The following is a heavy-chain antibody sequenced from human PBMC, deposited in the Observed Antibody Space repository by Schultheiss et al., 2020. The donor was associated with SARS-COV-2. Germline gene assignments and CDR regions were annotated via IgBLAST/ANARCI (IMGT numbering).Heavy chain of an antibody. CDR3: TTDIDYYGSGSYYPLFDY. D-gene: IGHD3-10*01. J-gene: IGHJ4*02. V-gene: IGHV3-23*01. Sequence: GESLKISCAASGFTFSSYAMSWVRQAPGKGLEWVSYISSSSSTIYYADSVKGRFTISRDNSKNTLYLQMNSLKTEDTAVYYCTTDIDYYGSGSYYPLFDYWGQGTLVTVSS. CDR1: GFTFSSYA. CDR2: ISSSSSTI.